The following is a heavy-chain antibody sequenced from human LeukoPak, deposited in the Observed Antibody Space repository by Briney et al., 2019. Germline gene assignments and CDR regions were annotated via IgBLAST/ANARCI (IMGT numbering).Heavy chain of an antibody. Sequence: SETLSLTCAVYGGSFSGYYWSWIRQPPGKGLEWIGEINHSGSTNYNPSLKSRVTISADTSKNQFSLKLSSVTAADTAVYYCSRGLSHQEPFNFDYWGQGTLVTVSS. CDR2: INHSGST. CDR3: SRGLSHQEPFNFDY. V-gene: IGHV4-34*01. CDR1: GGSFSGYY. J-gene: IGHJ4*02.